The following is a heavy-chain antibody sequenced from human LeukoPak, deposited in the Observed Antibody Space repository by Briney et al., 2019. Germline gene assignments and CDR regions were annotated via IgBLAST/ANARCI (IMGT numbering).Heavy chain of an antibody. V-gene: IGHV4-61*01. D-gene: IGHD4-17*01. Sequence: PSETLSLPCTVSGGSVSSGSYYWGWIRQPPGKGLEWIGYMYYSGSTNYNPSLKSRVTISVDTSKNQFSLKLSSVTAADTAVYYCARHPLTTVNRGGMDVWGKGTTVTVSS. J-gene: IGHJ6*04. CDR1: GGSVSSGSYY. CDR2: MYYSGST. CDR3: ARHPLTTVNRGGMDV.